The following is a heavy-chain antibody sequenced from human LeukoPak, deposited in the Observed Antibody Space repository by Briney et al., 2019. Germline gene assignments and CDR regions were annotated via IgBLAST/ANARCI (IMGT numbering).Heavy chain of an antibody. CDR1: EYTFTDYA. Sequence: ASVKVSCKASEYTFTDYAINWVRQAPGQRLEWMGWINAGNGNTKYSQKFQGRVTITRDTSASTAYMELSGLTSEDTAVYYCARGPRDSGFDYWGQGTLVTVSS. V-gene: IGHV1-3*01. D-gene: IGHD2-15*01. CDR3: ARGPRDSGFDY. CDR2: INAGNGNT. J-gene: IGHJ4*02.